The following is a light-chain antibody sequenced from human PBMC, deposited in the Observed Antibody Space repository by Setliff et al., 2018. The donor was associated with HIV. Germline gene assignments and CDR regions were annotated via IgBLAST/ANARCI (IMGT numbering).Light chain of an antibody. J-gene: IGLJ3*02. V-gene: IGLV2-14*03. Sequence: QPASVSGSPGQSITISCTGTSSDIGGYNYVSWYQQLPGNTPKLLIYDVTNRPSGVPDRFSGSKSANTASLTISGLQAEDEADYYCSSFTSSKALLFGGGTQLTVL. CDR1: SSDIGGYNY. CDR3: SSFTSSKALL. CDR2: DVT.